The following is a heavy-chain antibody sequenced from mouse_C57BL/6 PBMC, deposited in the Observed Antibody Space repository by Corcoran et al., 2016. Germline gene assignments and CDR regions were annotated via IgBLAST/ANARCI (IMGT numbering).Heavy chain of an antibody. Sequence: EVQLQQSGPELVKPGASVKIPCKASGYTFTDYNMDWVKQSHGKSLEWIGDINPNNGGTIYNQKFKGKATLTVDQSSSTAYMQLNSLTSEDSAVYYCASPDYYGSSYWYFDVWGTGTTVTVSS. CDR1: GYTFTDYN. CDR2: INPNNGGT. D-gene: IGHD1-1*01. J-gene: IGHJ1*03. CDR3: ASPDYYGSSYWYFDV. V-gene: IGHV1-18*01.